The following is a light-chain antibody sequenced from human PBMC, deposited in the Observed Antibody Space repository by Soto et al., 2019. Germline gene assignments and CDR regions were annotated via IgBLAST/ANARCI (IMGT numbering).Light chain of an antibody. Sequence: EIVLSQYPATLSSSPGERATLSCRASQSVSSSLAWYQQKPGQAPRLLIYGASNRAGGIPARFSGSGSGTDFTLTISSLEPEDFAVYYCQQRSNWPVTFGQGTRLENK. V-gene: IGKV3-11*01. CDR3: QQRSNWPVT. J-gene: IGKJ5*01. CDR1: QSVSSS. CDR2: GAS.